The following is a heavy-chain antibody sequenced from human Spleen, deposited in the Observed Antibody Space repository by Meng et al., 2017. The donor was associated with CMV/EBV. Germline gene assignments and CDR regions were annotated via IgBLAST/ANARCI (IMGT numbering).Heavy chain of an antibody. Sequence: GCWIGWVRQMPGKGLEWMGVIYPGDSDTRYSPSSQGQVTISADKSINTAYLQWNSLRASDTAMYYCARRGGYCSSTSCYGYWYFDLWGRGTLVTVSS. CDR1: GCW. J-gene: IGHJ2*01. D-gene: IGHD2-2*01. CDR3: ARRGGYCSSTSCYGYWYFDL. CDR2: IYPGDSDT. V-gene: IGHV5-51*01.